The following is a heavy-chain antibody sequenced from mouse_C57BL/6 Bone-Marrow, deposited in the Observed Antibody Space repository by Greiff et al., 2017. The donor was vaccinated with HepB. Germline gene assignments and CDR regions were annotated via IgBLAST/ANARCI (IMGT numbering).Heavy chain of an antibody. J-gene: IGHJ2*01. V-gene: IGHV1-69*01. CDR1: GYTFTSYW. CDR3: ARGGYYVRFDY. CDR2: IDPSDSDT. Sequence: QVQLQQSGAELVMPGASVKLSCKASGYTFTSYWMHWVKQRPGQGLEWIGEIDPSDSDTNYNQKFKGKSTLTVDKSSSTAYMQLGSLTSEDSAVYYCARGGYYVRFDYWGQGTTLTVSS. D-gene: IGHD2-3*01.